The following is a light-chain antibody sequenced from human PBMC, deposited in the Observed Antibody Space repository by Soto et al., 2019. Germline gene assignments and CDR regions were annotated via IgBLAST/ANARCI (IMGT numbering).Light chain of an antibody. CDR2: GAS. J-gene: IGKJ1*01. CDR1: QCVSSTY. CDR3: QQYGSSPWT. Sequence: EIVLTQSPGTLSLSPGERATLSCRATQCVSSTYLAWYQQNPGQAPRLLIYGASSRATGIPDRFSGSGSGTDFTLTISRLEPEDFAVYYCQQYGSSPWTFGQGTKV. V-gene: IGKV3-20*01.